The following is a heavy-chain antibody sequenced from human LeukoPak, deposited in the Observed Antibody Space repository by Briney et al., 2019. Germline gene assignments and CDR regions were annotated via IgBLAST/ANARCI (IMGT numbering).Heavy chain of an antibody. Sequence: GGSLRLSCSASRFIFSTYNMNWVRQAPGKALEWVSSITSSSSRTFYADSVKGRYTISRDNAKNSLYLQMDSLRAEDTAVYYCARDPYSGGYGAYYYYYMDVWGKGTTVTVSS. CDR2: ITSSSSRT. CDR1: RFIFSTYN. V-gene: IGHV3-21*01. J-gene: IGHJ6*03. CDR3: ARDPYSGGYGAYYYYYMDV. D-gene: IGHD1-26*01.